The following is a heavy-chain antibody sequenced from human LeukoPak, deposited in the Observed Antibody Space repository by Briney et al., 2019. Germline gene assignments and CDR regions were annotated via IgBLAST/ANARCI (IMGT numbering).Heavy chain of an antibody. CDR2: TYYRSKWYN. V-gene: IGHV6-1*01. J-gene: IGHJ5*02. CDR1: GDSVSSNSAA. CDR3: VRDRQPGWYEGGYWFDP. Sequence: SQTLSLTCAIYGDSVSSNSAAWNWIRQSPSRGLEWLGRTYYRSKWYNDYAVSVKSRITINPDTSKNQFSLQLNSVTPEDTAVYYCVRDRQPGWYEGGYWFDPWGQGTLVTVSS. D-gene: IGHD6-19*01.